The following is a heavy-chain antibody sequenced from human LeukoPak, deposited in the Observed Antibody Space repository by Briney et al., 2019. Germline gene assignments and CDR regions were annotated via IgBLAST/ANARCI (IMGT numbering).Heavy chain of an antibody. J-gene: IGHJ4*02. CDR2: ISWNSGSI. D-gene: IGHD2-2*01. Sequence: GGSLRLSCAASGFTFDDYAMHWVRQAPGKGLEWVSGISWNSGSIGYADSVKGRFTISTDNAKNSLYLQMNSLRAEDTALYYCAKASLGGYCSSTSCWINYFDYWGQGTLVTVSS. CDR1: GFTFDDYA. V-gene: IGHV3-9*01. CDR3: AKASLGGYCSSTSCWINYFDY.